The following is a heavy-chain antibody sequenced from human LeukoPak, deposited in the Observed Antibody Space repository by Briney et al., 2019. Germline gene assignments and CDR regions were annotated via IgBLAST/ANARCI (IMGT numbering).Heavy chain of an antibody. J-gene: IGHJ3*01. Sequence: GGSLRLSCAASGFTFSDYYMSWIRQAPGKGLEWVSYISSSDSTIYYADSVKGRFTISRDNSKNTLYLQLNSLRAEDTAVYYCARRYCSSCPTGHAFDLWGQGTVVTVSS. CDR1: GFTFSDYY. CDR2: ISSSDSTI. CDR3: ARRYCSSCPTGHAFDL. V-gene: IGHV3-11*01. D-gene: IGHD2-15*01.